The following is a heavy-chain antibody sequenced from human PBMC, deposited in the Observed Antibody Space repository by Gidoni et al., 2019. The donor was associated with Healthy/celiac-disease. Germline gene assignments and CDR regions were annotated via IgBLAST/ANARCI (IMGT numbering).Heavy chain of an antibody. Sequence: QVQLQESGPVLVKPSETLSLTCTVSGGSISSYYWCWIRQPPGKGLVWIGRIYTSGSTNYNPSLKSRVTMSVDTSKNQFSLKLSSVTAADTAVYYCARELLSVTTVTSFDYWGQGTLVTVSS. D-gene: IGHD4-17*01. CDR1: GGSISSYY. V-gene: IGHV4-4*07. CDR3: ARELLSVTTVTSFDY. CDR2: IYTSGST. J-gene: IGHJ4*02.